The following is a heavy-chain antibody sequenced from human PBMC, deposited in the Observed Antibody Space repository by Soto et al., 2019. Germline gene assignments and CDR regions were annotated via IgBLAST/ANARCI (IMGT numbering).Heavy chain of an antibody. J-gene: IGHJ5*02. Sequence: LQTPSLTCPVWGSSFSTGGYSSSWIRQPPGKGLEWIGYIYHSGSTYYNPSLKSRVTIAVDRSKNQFSLKLTSVTAADTAMYYCATPKTVGAAAGKGWFDPWGQGTLVTVSS. CDR3: ATPKTVGAAAGKGWFDP. V-gene: IGHV4-30-2*01. CDR2: IYHSGST. D-gene: IGHD6-13*01. CDR1: GSSFSTGGYS.